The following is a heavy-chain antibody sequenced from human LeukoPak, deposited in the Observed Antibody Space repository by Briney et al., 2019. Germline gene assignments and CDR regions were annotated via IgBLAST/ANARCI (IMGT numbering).Heavy chain of an antibody. CDR1: GFTFSSYA. J-gene: IGHJ4*02. D-gene: IGHD6-13*01. Sequence: GGSLRLSCAASGFTFSSYAMHWVRQAPGKGLEWVAVISYDGSNKYYADSVKGRFTISRDNSKNTLYQQMNSLRAEDTAVYYCARDLGSPMAAAGKGGGYFDYWGQGTLVTVSS. CDR3: ARDLGSPMAAAGKGGGYFDY. V-gene: IGHV3-30-3*01. CDR2: ISYDGSNK.